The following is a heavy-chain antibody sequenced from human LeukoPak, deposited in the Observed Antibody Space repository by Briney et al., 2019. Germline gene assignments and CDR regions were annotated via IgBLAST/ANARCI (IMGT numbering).Heavy chain of an antibody. CDR3: AREGLPDAFDI. V-gene: IGHV3-13*01. Sequence: PGGSLRLSCEASGFTFSSNDMYWVRQATGEGLEWVSTITTAGDTHYSGSVKGRFTISRENAKNSLYLQMNSLRAGDTAMYYCAREGLPDAFDIWGQGTMVTVSS. CDR1: GFTFSSND. CDR2: ITTAGDT. J-gene: IGHJ3*02. D-gene: IGHD3/OR15-3a*01.